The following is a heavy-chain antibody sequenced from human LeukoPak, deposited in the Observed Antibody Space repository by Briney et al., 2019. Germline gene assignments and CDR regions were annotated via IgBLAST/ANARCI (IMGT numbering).Heavy chain of an antibody. Sequence: PSETLSLTCAVYGGSFNGNYWSWIRQPPGKGLEWIGEINHSGATNYHPSLKSRVTISVDTSKNQFSLHLSSVTAADTAVYCCARAVLYDDLWSAYTPEGNCFDPWGQGTLVTVSS. CDR2: INHSGAT. CDR1: GGSFNGNY. V-gene: IGHV4-34*01. J-gene: IGHJ5*02. CDR3: ARAVLYDDLWSAYTPEGNCFDP. D-gene: IGHD3-3*01.